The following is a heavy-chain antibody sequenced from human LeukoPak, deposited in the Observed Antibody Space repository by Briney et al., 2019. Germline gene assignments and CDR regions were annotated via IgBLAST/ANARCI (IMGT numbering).Heavy chain of an antibody. J-gene: IGHJ4*02. CDR1: GFTFSSYW. CDR3: ARVGYCSSTSCSEFDY. CDR2: IKQDGSEK. D-gene: IGHD2-2*01. V-gene: IGHV3-7*01. Sequence: GGSLRLSCAASGFTFSSYWMSWVRQAPGKGLEWVANIKQDGSEKYNVDSVKGRFTISRDNAKNSLYLQMNSLRAEDTAVYYCARVGYCSSTSCSEFDYWGQGTLVTVSS.